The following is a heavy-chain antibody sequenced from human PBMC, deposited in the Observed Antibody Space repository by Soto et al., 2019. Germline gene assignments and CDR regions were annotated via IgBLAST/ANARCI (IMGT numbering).Heavy chain of an antibody. Sequence: EVQLVESGGGLVQPGGSLRLSCAASGFSVSSNYMSWVRPAPGKGLEWVSVVYSGGSAYYADSVKGRFSSSKDTSKNSLYLQMNNLRVEDTAVDYCTRDSHKGYWGQGTLVTVAS. V-gene: IGHV3-66*01. CDR3: TRDSHKGY. CDR1: GFSVSSNY. CDR2: VYSGGSA. J-gene: IGHJ4*02.